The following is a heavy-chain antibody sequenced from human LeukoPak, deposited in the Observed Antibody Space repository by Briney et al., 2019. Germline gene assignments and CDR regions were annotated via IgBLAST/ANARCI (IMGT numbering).Heavy chain of an antibody. D-gene: IGHD4-23*01. CDR2: INSDGSST. Sequence: GTSLRLSCAASGFTFSSYWMHWVRQAPGKGLVWVSRINSDGSSTTYADSVKGRFTISRDNAKNTLYLQMNSLRAEDTAVYYCARDRAGGNSRYFDLWGRGTLVTVSS. CDR1: GFTFSSYW. V-gene: IGHV3-74*01. J-gene: IGHJ2*01. CDR3: ARDRAGGNSRYFDL.